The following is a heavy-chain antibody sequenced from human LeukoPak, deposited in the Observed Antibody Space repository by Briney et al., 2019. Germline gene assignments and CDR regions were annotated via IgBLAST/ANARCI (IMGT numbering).Heavy chain of an antibody. CDR1: GGSIISSYY. CDR2: IYYTGST. D-gene: IGHD5-24*01. CDR3: ARGGPRRDGYNADY. J-gene: IGHJ4*02. V-gene: IGHV4-59*01. Sequence: SETLSLTCSVSGGSIISSYYWSWIRQPPGKGLEWIGYIYYTGSTTYNPSLKSRVTISVDTSKNQFSLRLSSVTAADTAVYYCARGGPRRDGYNADYWGQGTLVTVSS.